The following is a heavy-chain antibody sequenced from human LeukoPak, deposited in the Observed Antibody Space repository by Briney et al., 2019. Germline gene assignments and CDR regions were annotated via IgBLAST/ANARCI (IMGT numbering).Heavy chain of an antibody. V-gene: IGHV1-8*02. D-gene: IGHD6-13*01. CDR1: GYTFTSYA. CDR3: ARAGVRYSSSWVFPKPYYYYYMDV. CDR2: MNPNSGNT. J-gene: IGHJ6*03. Sequence: ASVKVSCKASGYTFTSYAMNWVRQATGQGLEWMGWMNPNSGNTGYAQKFQGRVTMTRNTSISTAYMELSSLRSEDTAVYYCARAGVRYSSSWVFPKPYYYYYMDVWGKGTTVTISS.